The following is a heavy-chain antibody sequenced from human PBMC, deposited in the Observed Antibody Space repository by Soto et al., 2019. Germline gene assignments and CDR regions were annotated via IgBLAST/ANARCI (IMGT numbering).Heavy chain of an antibody. J-gene: IGHJ5*02. CDR2: IYHSGST. CDR1: GGSISSSSYY. V-gene: IGHV4-39*07. CDR3: ARVPGP. Sequence: PSETLSLTCTVSGGSISSSSYYWAWVRQPPGKGLEWIGYIYHSGSTYYNPSLKSRVTISVGRSKNQFSMKLSSVTAADTAVYYCARVPGPWGQGTLVTVSS.